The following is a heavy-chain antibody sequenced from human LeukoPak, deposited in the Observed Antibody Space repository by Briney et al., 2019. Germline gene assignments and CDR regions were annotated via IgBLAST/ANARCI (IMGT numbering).Heavy chain of an antibody. Sequence: SETLSLTCTVSGGSISSSSYYWGWIRQPPGKGLEWIGSIYYSGSTYYNPSLKSRVTISVDTSKNQFSLKLSSVTAADTAVYYCASAAQPPRLTYYYYYYMDVWGKGTTVTVSS. CDR3: ASAAQPPRLTYYYYYYMDV. CDR1: GGSISSSSYY. V-gene: IGHV4-39*07. J-gene: IGHJ6*03. D-gene: IGHD1-14*01. CDR2: IYYSGST.